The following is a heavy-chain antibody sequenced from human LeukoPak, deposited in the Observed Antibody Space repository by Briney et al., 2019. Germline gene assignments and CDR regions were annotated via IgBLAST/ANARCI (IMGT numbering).Heavy chain of an antibody. CDR2: IKSKTDGGTT. J-gene: IGHJ4*02. CDR1: GFTFSNAW. D-gene: IGHD6-13*01. CDR3: TTDLGYSSSDFNY. Sequence: GGSLRLSCAASGFTFSNAWMNWVRQAPGKGLEWVGRIKSKTDGGTTDYAAPVKGRFTISRDDSKNTLYLQMNSLKTEDTAIYYCTTDLGYSSSDFNYWGQGTLVTVSS. V-gene: IGHV3-15*07.